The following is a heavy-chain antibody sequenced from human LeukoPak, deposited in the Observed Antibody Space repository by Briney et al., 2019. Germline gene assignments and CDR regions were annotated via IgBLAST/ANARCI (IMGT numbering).Heavy chain of an antibody. CDR1: GGSFSGYY. V-gene: IGHV4-34*01. D-gene: IGHD1-7*01. J-gene: IGHJ3*02. CDR2: INHSGST. Sequence: PSETLSLTCAVYGGSFSGYYWSWIRQPPGKGLEWIGEINHSGSTNYNPSLKSRVTISVDTSKNQFSLKLSSVTAADTAVYYCARGTGTTVFDAFDIWGQGTMVTVSS. CDR3: ARGTGTTVFDAFDI.